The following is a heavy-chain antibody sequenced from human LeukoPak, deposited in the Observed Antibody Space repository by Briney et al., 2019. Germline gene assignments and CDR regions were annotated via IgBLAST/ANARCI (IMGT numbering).Heavy chain of an antibody. Sequence: ASVKVSCKASGYTFTSYYMHWVRQAPGQGLEWMGIINPSGGSTSYAQKFQGRVTMTRDTSTSTVYMELSSLRSDDTAVYYCARPHSSGWYRMPATGDWFDPWGQGTLVTVSS. CDR3: ARPHSSGWYRMPATGDWFDP. CDR2: INPSGGST. J-gene: IGHJ5*02. V-gene: IGHV1-46*01. CDR1: GYTFTSYY. D-gene: IGHD6-19*01.